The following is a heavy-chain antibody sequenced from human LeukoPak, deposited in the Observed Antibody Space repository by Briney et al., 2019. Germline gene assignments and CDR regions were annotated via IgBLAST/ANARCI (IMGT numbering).Heavy chain of an antibody. V-gene: IGHV3-7*01. J-gene: IGHJ5*02. CDR2: IKQDGSEK. CDR1: GFTFSSYW. Sequence: PGGSLRLSCAASGFTFSSYWMSWVRQAPGKGLEWVANIKQDGSEKYYVDSVKGRFTTSRDNAKNSLYLQMNSLRAEDTAVYYCARDLPEGWFDPWGQGTLVTVSS. CDR3: ARDLPEGWFDP.